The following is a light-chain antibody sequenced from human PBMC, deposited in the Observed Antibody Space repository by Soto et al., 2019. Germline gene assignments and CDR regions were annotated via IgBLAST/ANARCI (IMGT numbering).Light chain of an antibody. V-gene: IGLV2-14*01. CDR1: SRDVGGYNY. J-gene: IGLJ1*01. CDR2: EVS. Sequence: QSVLTQPASVSGSPGQSLTISCTGTSRDVGGYNYVSWHQQHPCKAPELMIYEVSDRHSGVCDRFSVSKFGHSASLTMCGIQAEDELDYYCSSFRSGTTLFGTGTKVTVL. CDR3: SSFRSGTTL.